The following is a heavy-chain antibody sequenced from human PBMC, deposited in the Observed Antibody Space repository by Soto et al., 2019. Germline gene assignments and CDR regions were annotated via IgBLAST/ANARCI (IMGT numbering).Heavy chain of an antibody. V-gene: IGHV3-30*09. CDR2: ISYDGSNK. CDR1: GFTFSSYA. Sequence: GGSLRLSCAASGFTFSSYAMHWVRQAPGKGLEWVAVISYDGSNKYYADSVKGRFAISRDNSKNTLYLQMNSLRAEDTAVYYCARGSGRPHLPYYYYGMDVWGQGTTVTVSS. J-gene: IGHJ6*02. CDR3: ARGSGRPHLPYYYYGMDV. D-gene: IGHD3-10*01.